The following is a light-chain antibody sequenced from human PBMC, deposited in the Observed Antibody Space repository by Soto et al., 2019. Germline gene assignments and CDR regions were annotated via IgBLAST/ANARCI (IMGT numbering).Light chain of an antibody. CDR3: SSYAGNNNVV. J-gene: IGLJ2*01. CDR2: EVS. Sequence: QSALTQPPSASGSPGQSVTISCTGTSSDVGDYEFVSWYQQHPGKAPKLLIYEVSRRPSGVPDRFSGSKSGNTASLTVSGLQAEDEADYYCSSYAGNNNVVFGGGTQLTVL. CDR1: SSDVGDYEF. V-gene: IGLV2-8*01.